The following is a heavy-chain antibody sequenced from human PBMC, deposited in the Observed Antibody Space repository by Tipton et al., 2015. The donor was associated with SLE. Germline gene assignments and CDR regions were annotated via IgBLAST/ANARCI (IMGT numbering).Heavy chain of an antibody. CDR1: GGSISSYY. CDR3: ASWRWGY. Sequence: TLSLTCTVSGGSISSYYWSWIRQPPGKGLEWIGYIYYSGSTNYNPSLKSRVTISVDTSKNQFSLKLSSVTAADTAVYYCASWRWGYWGQGTLVTVSS. D-gene: IGHD1-1*01. V-gene: IGHV4-59*12. J-gene: IGHJ4*02. CDR2: IYYSGST.